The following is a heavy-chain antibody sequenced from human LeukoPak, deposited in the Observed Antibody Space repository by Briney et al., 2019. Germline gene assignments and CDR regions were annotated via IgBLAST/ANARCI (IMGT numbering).Heavy chain of an antibody. CDR3: ARSGRVAPAAIVKYNWFDP. CDR2: INHSGST. CDR1: GGSFSGYY. Sequence: SETLSLTCAVYGGSFSGYYWSWIRQPPGKGLEWIGEINHSGSTNYNPSLKSRVTISVDTSKNQFSLKLSSVTAADTAVYYCARSGRVAPAAIVKYNWFDPWGQGTLVTVSS. V-gene: IGHV4-34*01. D-gene: IGHD2-2*02. J-gene: IGHJ5*02.